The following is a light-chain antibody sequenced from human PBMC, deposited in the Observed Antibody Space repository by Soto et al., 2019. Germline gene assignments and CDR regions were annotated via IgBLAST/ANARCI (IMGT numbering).Light chain of an antibody. CDR2: GVS. V-gene: IGKV1-39*01. CDR1: QSISSY. Sequence: EIQMTQSPSSLSASVGDRVTITCRASQSISSYLNWYQQKQGRAPNLLIYGVSTLQVGVPSRFSGSGFGTDFSLTISSLQPADFGTYFCQQSYNSPLTFGQGTKVDIK. J-gene: IGKJ1*01. CDR3: QQSYNSPLT.